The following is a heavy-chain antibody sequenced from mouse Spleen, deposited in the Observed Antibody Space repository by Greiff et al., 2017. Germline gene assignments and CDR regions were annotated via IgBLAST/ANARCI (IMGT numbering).Heavy chain of an antibody. CDR2: IRSKSNNYAT. CDR3: VRHDGGYYAFDY. CDR1: GFSFNTYA. Sequence: GGGLVQPKGSLKLSCAASGFSFNTYAMNWVRQAPGKGLEWVARIRSKSNNYATYYADSVKDRFTISRDDSESMLYLQMNNLKTEDTAMYYCVRHDGGYYAFDYWGQGTTLTVSS. D-gene: IGHD2-3*01. J-gene: IGHJ2*01. V-gene: IGHV10-1*01.